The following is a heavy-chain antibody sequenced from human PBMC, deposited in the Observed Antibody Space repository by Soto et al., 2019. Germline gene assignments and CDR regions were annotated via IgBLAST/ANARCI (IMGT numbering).Heavy chain of an antibody. Sequence: ASVKVSCKASGYTFTSYAMHWVRQAPGQRLEWMGWINAGNGNTKYSQKFQGRVTITRDTSASTAYMELSSLRSEDTAVYYCARGRVVTASLEYLYFDYWGQGTLVTVSS. CDR2: INAGNGNT. D-gene: IGHD2-21*02. CDR3: ARGRVVTASLEYLYFDY. CDR1: GYTFTSYA. V-gene: IGHV1-3*01. J-gene: IGHJ4*02.